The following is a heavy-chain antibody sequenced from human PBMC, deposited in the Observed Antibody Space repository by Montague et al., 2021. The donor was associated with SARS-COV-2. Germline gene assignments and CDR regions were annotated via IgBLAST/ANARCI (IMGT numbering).Heavy chain of an antibody. D-gene: IGHD6-13*01. J-gene: IGHJ4*02. CDR1: GFTYSDSS. Sequence: SLRLSCAASGFTYSDSSMTWVRQALGKGLEWVSTIQTGSDYIYYAESLKGRFTISRDDAQNSLFLQMNGLTADDTAVYYCARDNSGWSRDYWGQGTLVTVSS. CDR3: ARDNSGWSRDY. CDR2: IQTGSDYI. V-gene: IGHV3-21*01.